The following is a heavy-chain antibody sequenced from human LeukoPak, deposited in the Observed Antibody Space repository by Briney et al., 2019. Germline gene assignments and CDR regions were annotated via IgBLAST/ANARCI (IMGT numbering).Heavy chain of an antibody. CDR1: GYSISSGYY. CDR2: IYHSGST. D-gene: IGHD3-3*01. Sequence: SETLSLTCAVSGYSISSGYYWGWIRQPPGKGLEWIGNIYHSGSTYYNPSLKSRVTISVDASKNQFSLKLSSVTAADTAVYYCASFGRDYYYYYMDVWGKGTTVTVSS. V-gene: IGHV4-38-2*01. J-gene: IGHJ6*03. CDR3: ASFGRDYYYYYMDV.